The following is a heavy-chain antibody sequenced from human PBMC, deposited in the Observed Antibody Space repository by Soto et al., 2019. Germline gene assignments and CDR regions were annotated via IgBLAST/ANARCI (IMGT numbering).Heavy chain of an antibody. Sequence: GGSLRLSCAASGFTFSNAWMNWVRRAPGKGLEWVGRIKSKTDGGTTDYAAPVKGRFTISRDDSKNTLYLQMNSLTTEDTAVYYCTTERVRGAKMGFDYWVQGTLVTV. CDR2: IKSKTDGGTT. CDR1: GFTFSNAW. CDR3: TTERVRGAKMGFDY. V-gene: IGHV3-15*07. J-gene: IGHJ4*02. D-gene: IGHD5-12*01.